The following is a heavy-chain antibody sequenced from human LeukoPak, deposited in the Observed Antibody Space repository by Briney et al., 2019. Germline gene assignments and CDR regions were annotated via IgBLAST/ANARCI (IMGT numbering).Heavy chain of an antibody. V-gene: IGHV1-69*05. CDR2: IIPIFGTA. CDR1: GGTFSSYA. J-gene: IGHJ4*02. D-gene: IGHD6-13*01. Sequence: ASVKVSCKASGGTFSSYAISWVRQAPGQGLEWIGRIIPIFGTANYAQKFQGRVTITTDESTSTAYMELSSLRSEDTAVYYCASRSGIAAAGTMDYWGQGTLVTVSS. CDR3: ASRSGIAAAGTMDY.